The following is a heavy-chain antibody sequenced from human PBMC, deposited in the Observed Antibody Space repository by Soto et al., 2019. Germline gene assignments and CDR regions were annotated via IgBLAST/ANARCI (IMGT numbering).Heavy chain of an antibody. CDR2: IIPIFGTA. D-gene: IGHD6-19*01. Sequence: QVQLVQSGAEVKKPGSSVKVSCTASGGTFSSYAISWVRQAPGQGLEWMGGIIPIFGTANYAQKFQGRVTITADESTSTAYMELSSLRSEDTAVYYCARAVAGMGGYYYYGMDVWGQGTTVTVSS. CDR1: GGTFSSYA. CDR3: ARAVAGMGGYYYYGMDV. J-gene: IGHJ6*02. V-gene: IGHV1-69*01.